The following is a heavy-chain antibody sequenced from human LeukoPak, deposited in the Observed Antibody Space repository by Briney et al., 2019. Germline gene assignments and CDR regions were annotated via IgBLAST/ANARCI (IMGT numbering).Heavy chain of an antibody. D-gene: IGHD6-13*01. CDR1: GGSFSGYY. CDR2: INHSGST. CDR3: ARARNWYSSSAFDI. Sequence: PSETLSLTCAVYGGSFSGYYWSWIRQPPGKGLEWIGEINHSGSTNYNPSLKSRVTISVDTSKNQFSLKLSSVTAADTAVYYCARARNWYSSSAFDIWGQGTMVTVSS. J-gene: IGHJ3*02. V-gene: IGHV4-34*01.